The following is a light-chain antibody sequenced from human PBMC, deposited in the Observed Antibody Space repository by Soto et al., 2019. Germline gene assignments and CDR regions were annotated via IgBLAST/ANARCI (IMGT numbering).Light chain of an antibody. CDR1: SSDIGGYNY. CDR3: SSYTSTSPLVI. CDR2: EVN. V-gene: IGLV2-14*01. Sequence: QSALTQPASVSGSPGQSITISCTGASSDIGGYNYVSWYQQHPGKAPKLVISEVNNRPSGVSHRFSGSKSGNTASLTISGLQAEDEADYHCSSYTSTSPLVIFGGGTKLT. J-gene: IGLJ2*01.